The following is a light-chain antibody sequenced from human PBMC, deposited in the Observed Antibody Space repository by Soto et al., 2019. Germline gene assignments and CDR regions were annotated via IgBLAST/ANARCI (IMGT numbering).Light chain of an antibody. J-gene: IGKJ5*01. CDR3: QQFNNYLT. Sequence: DIQMTHSPSTLSASVVDRVMSIFRASQSISSWLAWYQQKPGKDPKLLIYDSSSLESFFSSRFSGSGSGADFTLTISRLQPEDFATYYRQQFNNYLTGGQGTQLEIK. CDR2: DSS. CDR1: QSISSW. V-gene: IGKV1-5*02.